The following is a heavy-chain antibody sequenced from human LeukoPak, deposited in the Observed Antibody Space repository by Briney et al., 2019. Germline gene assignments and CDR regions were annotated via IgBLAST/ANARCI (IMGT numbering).Heavy chain of an antibody. Sequence: ASVKVSCKASGGTFSSYAISWVRQAPEQGLEWMGRIIPILGIANYAQKFQGRVTITADKSTSTAYMELSSLRSEDTAVYYCARSGYSYGYSDYWGQGTLVTVSS. D-gene: IGHD5-18*01. CDR2: IIPILGIA. CDR1: GGTFSSYA. V-gene: IGHV1-69*04. CDR3: ARSGYSYGYSDY. J-gene: IGHJ4*02.